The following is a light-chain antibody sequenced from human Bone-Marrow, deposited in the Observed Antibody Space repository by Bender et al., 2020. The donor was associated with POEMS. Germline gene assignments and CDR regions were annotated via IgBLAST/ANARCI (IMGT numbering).Light chain of an antibody. J-gene: IGLJ3*02. CDR2: INN. V-gene: IGLV1-44*01. Sequence: QSVLTQPPSASGTPGQRFTISCSGSSSNIGTNPVNWYQQLPGTAPKLLIYINNQRPSGVPDRFSGYKSGTSASLAISGLQSEDEADYYCAAWEDSLNGWVFGGGTKLTVL. CDR1: SSNIGTNP. CDR3: AAWEDSLNGWV.